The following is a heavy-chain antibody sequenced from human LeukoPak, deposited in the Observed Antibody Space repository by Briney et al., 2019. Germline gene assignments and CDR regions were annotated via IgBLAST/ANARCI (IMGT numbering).Heavy chain of an antibody. D-gene: IGHD3-9*01. CDR1: GFTFSSYS. V-gene: IGHV3-21*01. CDR2: ISSSSSYI. J-gene: IGHJ5*02. Sequence: GGSLRLSCAASGFTFSSYSMNWVRQAPGKGLEWVSSISSSSSYIYSADSVKGRFTISRDNAKNLLFLQMNNLRAEDTAVYYCARDVDRRDDPWGQGILVTVSS. CDR3: ARDVDRRDDP.